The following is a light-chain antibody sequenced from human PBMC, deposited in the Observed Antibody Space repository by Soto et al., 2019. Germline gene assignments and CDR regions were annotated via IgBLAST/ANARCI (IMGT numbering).Light chain of an antibody. CDR3: QQYNNWPPVT. Sequence: EIVLPQSPDTVSVAPGERATLSCRASQSVSSGYLAWYQQIPGQAPRLLIYGASTRATGIPARFSGSGSGTEFTPTISSLQSEDFAVYYCQQYNNWPPVTCGQGTKVDIK. CDR1: QSVSSGY. J-gene: IGKJ1*01. CDR2: GAS. V-gene: IGKV3-15*01.